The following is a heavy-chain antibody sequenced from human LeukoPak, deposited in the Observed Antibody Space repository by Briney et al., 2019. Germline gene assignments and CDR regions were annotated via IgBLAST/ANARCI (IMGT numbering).Heavy chain of an antibody. CDR2: IKPNSGGT. CDR3: ARGRRYCSGGSCYSYYFDY. J-gene: IGHJ4*02. D-gene: IGHD2-15*01. V-gene: IGHV1-2*02. CDR1: GYSFTSYA. Sequence: GASVKVSCKASGYSFTSYAMNWVRQAPGQGLEWMGWIKPNSGGTNYAQKFQGRVTMTRDTSISTAYMELSRLRSDDTAVYYCARGRRYCSGGSCYSYYFDYWGQGTLVTVSS.